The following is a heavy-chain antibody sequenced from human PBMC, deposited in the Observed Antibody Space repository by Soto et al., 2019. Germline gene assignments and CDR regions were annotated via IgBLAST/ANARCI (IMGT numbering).Heavy chain of an antibody. J-gene: IGHJ3*02. V-gene: IGHV4-30-4*01. CDR2: IYYSGST. CDR3: AREASPDAFDI. CDR1: GGSISSGDYY. Sequence: SETLSLTCTVSGGSISSGDYYWIWIGQPPGKGLEWIGYIYYSGSTYYNASLKSRISISVDTSQNQFSLKLSSVTAADTAVYYCAREASPDAFDIWGQGTMVTVSS.